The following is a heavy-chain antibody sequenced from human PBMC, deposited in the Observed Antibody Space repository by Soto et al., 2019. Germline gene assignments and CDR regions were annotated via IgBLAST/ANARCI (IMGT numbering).Heavy chain of an antibody. V-gene: IGHV3-74*01. J-gene: IGHJ4*02. D-gene: IGHD5-18*01. CDR1: GFTLSGYW. Sequence: EVQLVESGGGLVQPGGSVRLSCAASGFTLSGYWMHWVRQVPGKGLVWVSRVNSDGSMTAYADSVKGRFTISRDNAKNTLYLQTNSLKADDTAVYYCARGKDQRNTQTYSYFDSWGQGTQVAVSS. CDR3: ARGKDQRNTQTYSYFDS. CDR2: VNSDGSMT.